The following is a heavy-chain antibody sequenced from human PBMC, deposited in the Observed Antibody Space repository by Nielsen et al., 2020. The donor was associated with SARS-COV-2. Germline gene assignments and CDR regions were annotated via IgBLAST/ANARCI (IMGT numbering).Heavy chain of an antibody. V-gene: IGHV1-2*06. Sequence: ASVKVSCKASGYTFTDYYIHWVRQAPGQGLEWMGRINPNSGGTNYAQKFQGRVTMTRDTSISTAYMELSRLRSDDTAVYYCATGDIVATTIYWGQGTLVTVSS. CDR2: INPNSGGT. CDR1: GYTFTDYY. J-gene: IGHJ4*02. CDR3: ATGDIVATTIY. D-gene: IGHD5-12*01.